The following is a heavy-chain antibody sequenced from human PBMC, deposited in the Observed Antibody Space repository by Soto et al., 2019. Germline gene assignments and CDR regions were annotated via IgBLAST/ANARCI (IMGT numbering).Heavy chain of an antibody. CDR3: AVVNRFTLVRGVLRMSSFDY. CDR1: GGAFSGYV. D-gene: IGHD3-10*01. J-gene: IGHJ4*02. V-gene: IGHV4-34*01. CDR2: INHSGAS. Sequence: SETLSLTGAVDGGAFSGYVWSWIRQTPGKGLEWIGEINHSGASNYNPSLKSRVTISGDTSKNQFSLKLNSVTAADTAVHYCAVVNRFTLVRGVLRMSSFDYWGPGTLVAVSP.